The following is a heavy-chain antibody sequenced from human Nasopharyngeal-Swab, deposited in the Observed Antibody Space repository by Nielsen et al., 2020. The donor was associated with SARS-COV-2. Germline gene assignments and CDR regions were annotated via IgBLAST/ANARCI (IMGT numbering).Heavy chain of an antibody. V-gene: IGHV1-69*13. J-gene: IGHJ6*02. CDR1: GGIFSSYA. CDR2: IIPIFGTA. D-gene: IGHD6-6*01. Sequence: SVKVSCKASGGIFSSYAISWVRQAPAQGLEWMGGIIPIFGTANYAQKFQGRVTITADESTSTAYMELSSLTSEDTAVYYCARGPYSSSSGDYYYGMDVWGQGTTVTVSS. CDR3: ARGPYSSSSGDYYYGMDV.